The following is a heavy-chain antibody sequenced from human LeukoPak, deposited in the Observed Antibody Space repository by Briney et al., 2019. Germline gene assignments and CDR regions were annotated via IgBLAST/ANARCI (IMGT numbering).Heavy chain of an antibody. V-gene: IGHV3-9*03. Sequence: GRSLRLSCAASGFTFDDYAMHWVRQAPGKGLEGVSGISWNSGSIGYADSVKGRFTISRDNAKNSLYLQMNSLRAEDMALYYCAKDIGWNYERRAFDIWGQGTMVTVSS. CDR2: ISWNSGSI. D-gene: IGHD1-7*01. J-gene: IGHJ3*02. CDR1: GFTFDDYA. CDR3: AKDIGWNYERRAFDI.